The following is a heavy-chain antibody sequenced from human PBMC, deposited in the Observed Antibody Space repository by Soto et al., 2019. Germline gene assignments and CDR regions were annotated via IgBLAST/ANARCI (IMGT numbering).Heavy chain of an antibody. CDR3: AGDAEIFGY. J-gene: IGHJ4*02. Sequence: QVQLVQSGADMKKPGASVKVSCKASGYTFTSYGINWVRQAPGQGLEWMGWISAYNGNTKYAKKVQGRVTMTTNTPTSTAYMDVGSLRSDDTAMYYCAGDAEIFGYRGLATLVTVS. V-gene: IGHV1-18*01. CDR2: ISAYNGNT. CDR1: GYTFTSYG.